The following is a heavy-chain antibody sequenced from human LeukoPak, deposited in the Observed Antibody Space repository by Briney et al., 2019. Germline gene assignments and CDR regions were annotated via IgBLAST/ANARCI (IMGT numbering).Heavy chain of an antibody. V-gene: IGHV3-7*01. D-gene: IGHD2-8*01. Sequence: GGSLKLSCAASGFTFNRYWMSWVRQAPGKGLEWVANIKQDGSEKYYVDSVKGRFTISRDNVQNSLYLVINSLRAEDTAIYYCATIYCSNGVCYYFGYWGQGTLVTVSS. CDR3: ATIYCSNGVCYYFGY. CDR2: IKQDGSEK. J-gene: IGHJ4*02. CDR1: GFTFNRYW.